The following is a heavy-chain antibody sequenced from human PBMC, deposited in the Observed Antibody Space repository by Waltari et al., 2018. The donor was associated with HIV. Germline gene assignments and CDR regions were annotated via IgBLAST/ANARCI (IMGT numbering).Heavy chain of an antibody. D-gene: IGHD3-22*01. Sequence: GSLRLSCAASGFTFSSYWMHWVRQAPGKGLVWVSRINSDGSSTSYADSVKGRFTISRDHAKNTLYLQMNSLRAEDTAVYYCARLAPYDSSGYYYVIAFDIWGQGTMVTVSS. CDR1: GFTFSSYW. J-gene: IGHJ3*02. CDR2: INSDGSST. V-gene: IGHV3-74*01. CDR3: ARLAPYDSSGYYYVIAFDI.